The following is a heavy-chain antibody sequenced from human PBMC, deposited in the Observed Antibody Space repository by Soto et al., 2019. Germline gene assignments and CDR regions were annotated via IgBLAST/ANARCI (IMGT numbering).Heavy chain of an antibody. D-gene: IGHD3-10*01. V-gene: IGHV1-8*01. CDR3: ARGWAGSRVAFLSYYMDV. CDR1: GYTFTSYD. J-gene: IGHJ6*03. CDR2: VNPNSGDT. Sequence: QAQLEQSGAEVQKPGASVKVSCEASGYTFTSYDINWVRQATGQGLEWMGWVNPNSGDTGYAQKFQDRVSMTRDSATRTFYMELRSLRFDDTAIYYCARGWAGSRVAFLSYYMDVWGKGTTVTVSS.